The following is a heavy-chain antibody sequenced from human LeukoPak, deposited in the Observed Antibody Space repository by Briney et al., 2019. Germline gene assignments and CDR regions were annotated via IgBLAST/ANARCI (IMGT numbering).Heavy chain of an antibody. CDR3: ASELIAARPSDYYYMDV. CDR2: INPSGGRT. V-gene: IGHV1-46*01. J-gene: IGHJ6*03. CDR1: GYTFTSYY. Sequence: ASVKVSSTASGYTFTSYYMHWVRQTPRQGLEWMGIINPSGGRTSYAQKFQGRVTITRDRSTSTVYMELGSLRSEDTAVYYCASELIAARPSDYYYMDVWGKGTTVTVSS. D-gene: IGHD6-6*01.